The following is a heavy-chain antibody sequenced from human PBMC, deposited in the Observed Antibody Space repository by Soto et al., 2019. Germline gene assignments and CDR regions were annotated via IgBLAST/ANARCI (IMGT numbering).Heavy chain of an antibody. V-gene: IGHV4-39*01. CDR1: GDSISNSNYY. CDR2: IYYSGST. D-gene: IGHD3-10*01. Sequence: QLQLQESGPGLVKPSETLSLTCTISGDSISNSNYYWGWIRQPPGKGLEWIGSIYYSGSTYYNPSLKSRVTISVDTSRNQFSLKLRSVTAGDTALYHCARTGYGSGRTWFDPWGQGTLVTVS. J-gene: IGHJ5*02. CDR3: ARTGYGSGRTWFDP.